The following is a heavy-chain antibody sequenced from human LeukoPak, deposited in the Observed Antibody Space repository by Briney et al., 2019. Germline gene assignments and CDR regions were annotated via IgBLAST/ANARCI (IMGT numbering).Heavy chain of an antibody. Sequence: SETLSLTCAVYGGSFSGYYWNWIRQPPGKGLEWIGEINHSGSTNYNPSLKSRVTISIDTSKNQFSLKLNSVTAADTAVYYCARPLQCSGNNCYMDNWFDPWGQGSLVTVSS. D-gene: IGHD2-2*02. CDR3: ARPLQCSGNNCYMDNWFDP. CDR1: GGSFSGYY. V-gene: IGHV4-34*01. J-gene: IGHJ5*02. CDR2: INHSGST.